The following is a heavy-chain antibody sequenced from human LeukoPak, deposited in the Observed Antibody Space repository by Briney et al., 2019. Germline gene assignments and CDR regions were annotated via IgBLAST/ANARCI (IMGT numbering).Heavy chain of an antibody. V-gene: IGHV4-34*01. CDR2: INHSGST. Sequence: SETLSFTCAVYGGSFSGYYWSWIRQPPGKGLEWIGEINHSGSTDYNPSLKSRVTISVDTSKNQFSLKLSSVTAADTAVYYCAGGGYSSSVDYWGQGTLVTVSS. D-gene: IGHD6-6*01. CDR3: AGGGYSSSVDY. CDR1: GGSFSGYY. J-gene: IGHJ4*02.